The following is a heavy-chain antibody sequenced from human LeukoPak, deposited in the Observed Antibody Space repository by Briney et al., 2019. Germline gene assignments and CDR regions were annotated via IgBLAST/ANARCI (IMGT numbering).Heavy chain of an antibody. J-gene: IGHJ4*02. D-gene: IGHD5-18*01. Sequence: PGGSLRLSCEASGFTFKAYWMSWVRQAPGTGLEWVANIQQDGSEKNYVDSVKGRFTISRDNARNSLYLEMNSLRAEDTAVYYCARLRYTYGKNFDYWGQGTLITVSS. CDR2: IQQDGSEK. V-gene: IGHV3-7*01. CDR3: ARLRYTYGKNFDY. CDR1: GFTFKAYW.